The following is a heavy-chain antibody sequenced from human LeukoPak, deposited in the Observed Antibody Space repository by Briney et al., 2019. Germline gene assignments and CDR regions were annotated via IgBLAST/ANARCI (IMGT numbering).Heavy chain of an antibody. Sequence: ASVKVSCKASGYTFSGYYIDWLRQAPGQGLEWMGWINPNGGVPNYTQNLQGRHTLTRDTSINTAYMERSRLSSDDTAVYYCARDGGDGYNFYYWGQGTLVTVSS. CDR1: GYTFSGYY. CDR3: ARDGGDGYNFYY. D-gene: IGHD5-24*01. J-gene: IGHJ4*02. CDR2: INPNGGVP. V-gene: IGHV1-2*02.